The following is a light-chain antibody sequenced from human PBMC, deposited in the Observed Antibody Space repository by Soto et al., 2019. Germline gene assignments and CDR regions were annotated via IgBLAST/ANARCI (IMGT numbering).Light chain of an antibody. CDR3: SSYTTSSTRV. CDR2: EVT. J-gene: IGLJ1*01. CDR1: SSDLGIYNY. Sequence: QSALTQPASVSGSPGQSIAISCSGSSSDLGIYNYVSWYQQHPGKVPKLIIFEVTNRPSGVSNRFSGSKSGNTASLTISGLQAEDEADYYCSSYTTSSTRVFGTGTKVTLL. V-gene: IGLV2-14*01.